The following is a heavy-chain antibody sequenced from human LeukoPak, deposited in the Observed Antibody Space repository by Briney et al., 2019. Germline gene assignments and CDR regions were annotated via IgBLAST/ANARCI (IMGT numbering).Heavy chain of an antibody. D-gene: IGHD6-13*01. CDR1: GFTFSSYG. J-gene: IGHJ4*02. CDR2: ISYDGSNK. Sequence: GRSLRLSCAASGFTFSSYGMHWVRQAPGKGLEWVAAISYDGSNKYYADSVKGRFTISRDNSKNTLYLQMNSLRAEDTAVYYCAKRAAAGTFDFDYWGQGTLVTVSS. V-gene: IGHV3-30*18. CDR3: AKRAAAGTFDFDY.